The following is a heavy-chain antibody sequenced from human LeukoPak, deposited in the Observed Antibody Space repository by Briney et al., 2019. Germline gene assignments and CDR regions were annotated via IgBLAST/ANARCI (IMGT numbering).Heavy chain of an antibody. V-gene: IGHV4-59*08. J-gene: IGHJ4*02. D-gene: IGHD4-17*01. CDR2: ISSSGST. CDR1: SGSIISYF. CDR3: ARHYGSAKFFDY. Sequence: SETLSLTCTVSSGSIISYFWSWVRQPPGRGLEWIGFISSSGSTSYNPSLGSRVTISVDTSKNQFSLRLSSVTAADTAIYYCARHYGSAKFFDYWGQGILVTDSS.